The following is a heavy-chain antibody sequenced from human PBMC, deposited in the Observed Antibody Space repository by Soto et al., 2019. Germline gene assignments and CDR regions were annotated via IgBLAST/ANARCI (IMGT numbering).Heavy chain of an antibody. CDR1: GFIFSTYA. CDR2: ISGSGVST. V-gene: IGHV3-23*01. D-gene: IGHD4-17*01. J-gene: IGHJ3*02. CDR3: AHPRGYGIFDAVDI. Sequence: LRLSCAASGFIFSTYAMDWVRQAPGKGLEWVSAISGSGVSTYYAESVRGRFTISRDNSINTLYLQMSSLRTEDTAVYYCAHPRGYGIFDAVDIWGQGTMVTVSS.